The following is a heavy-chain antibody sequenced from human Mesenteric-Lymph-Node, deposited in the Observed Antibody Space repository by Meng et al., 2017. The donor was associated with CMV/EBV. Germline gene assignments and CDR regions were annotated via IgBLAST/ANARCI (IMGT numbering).Heavy chain of an antibody. V-gene: IGHV4-39*01. CDR2: IYYSGNT. D-gene: IGHD2-2*02. J-gene: IGHJ4*02. CDR3: ARHTYCSSTSCYIDY. Sequence: SETLSLTCTVSGGSISSSSYYWGWIRQPPGKGLEWIGSIYYSGNTYYNPSLKSRVTISVDTSKNQFSLKLSSVTAADTAVYYCARHTYCSSTSCYIDYWGQGTLVTVSS. CDR1: GGSISSSSYY.